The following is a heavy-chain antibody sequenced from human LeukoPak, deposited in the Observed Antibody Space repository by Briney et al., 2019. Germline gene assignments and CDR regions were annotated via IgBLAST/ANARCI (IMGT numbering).Heavy chain of an antibody. CDR1: EFTVSRNY. Sequence: PGGSLRLSCTASEFTVSRNYMLWVRQAPGKGLEWVSLIFSNGATHYADSVKGRFTITRDTSKNTVYLQMNSLRVEDTAMYDCTRDQMNYWGQGTLVTVSS. V-gene: IGHV3-53*01. D-gene: IGHD5-24*01. CDR2: IFSNGAT. CDR3: TRDQMNY. J-gene: IGHJ4*02.